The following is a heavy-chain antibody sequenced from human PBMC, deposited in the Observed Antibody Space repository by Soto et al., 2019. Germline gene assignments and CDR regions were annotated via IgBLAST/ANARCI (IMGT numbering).Heavy chain of an antibody. CDR1: GGPFGSSA. V-gene: IGHV1-69*01. CDR2: IIPVFDKA. Sequence: QVQLVQSGADVQKPGSSVKVSCKTSGGPFGSSAISWVRQAPAQGLEWMGEIIPVFDKANYAQNFQGRLTITADEPTGTVFMQLSSLRSADTPVYFCARLRRDWGDAFDLWGLGTFVTVSS. CDR3: ARLRRDWGDAFDL. J-gene: IGHJ3*01. D-gene: IGHD3-16*01.